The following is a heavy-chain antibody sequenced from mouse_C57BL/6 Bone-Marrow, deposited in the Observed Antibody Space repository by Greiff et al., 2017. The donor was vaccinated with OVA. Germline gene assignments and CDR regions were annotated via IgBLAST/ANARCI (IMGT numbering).Heavy chain of an antibody. V-gene: IGHV1-52*01. CDR1: GYTFTSYW. CDR3: ANTTVVATHYYAMDY. J-gene: IGHJ4*01. D-gene: IGHD1-1*01. Sequence: VQLQQPGAELVRPGSSVKLSCKASGYTFTSYWMHWVKQRPIQGLECIGNIDPSDSETHYNQKFKDKATLTVDKSSSTAYMQLSSLTSEDSAVYYCANTTVVATHYYAMDYWGQGTSVTVSS. CDR2: IDPSDSET.